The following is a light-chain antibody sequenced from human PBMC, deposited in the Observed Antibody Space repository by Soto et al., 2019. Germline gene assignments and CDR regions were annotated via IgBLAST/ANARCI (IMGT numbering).Light chain of an antibody. CDR3: QHYNSYSET. Sequence: TQSPGILSLSPGERATLSCRASQTISSWLAWYQQKPGKAPKLLIYKASTLKSGVPSRFSGSGSGTEFTLTISSLQPDDFATYYCQHYNSYSETFGQGTKVELK. V-gene: IGKV1-5*03. CDR2: KAS. J-gene: IGKJ1*01. CDR1: QTISSW.